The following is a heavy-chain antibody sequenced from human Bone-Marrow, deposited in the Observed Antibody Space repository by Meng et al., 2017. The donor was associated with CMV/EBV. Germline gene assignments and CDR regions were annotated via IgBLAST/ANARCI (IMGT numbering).Heavy chain of an antibody. CDR2: INHSGST. Sequence: QRWAQRLLTPSDALSLTCAVYCGSVSGYYWSWLRQPPGKGLEWSGEINHSGSTNYNPSLKSRVTISVDTSKNQFSLKLSSVTAADTAVYYCARGGGPFDYWGQGNLVTVSS. D-gene: IGHD3-16*01. V-gene: IGHV4-34*01. CDR1: CGSVSGYY. CDR3: ARGGGPFDY. J-gene: IGHJ4*02.